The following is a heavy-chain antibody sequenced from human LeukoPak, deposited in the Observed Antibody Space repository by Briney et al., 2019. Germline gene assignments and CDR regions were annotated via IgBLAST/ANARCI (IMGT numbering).Heavy chain of an antibody. CDR2: INHSGST. D-gene: IGHD6-13*01. V-gene: IGHV4-34*01. CDR3: ARDFIAAAGTGEYYFDY. J-gene: IGHJ4*02. Sequence: SETLSLTCAVSSGSLSGYSWGWIRQPPGKGLEWIGEINHSGSTNYNPSLKSRVTISVDTSKNQFSLKLSSVTAADTAVYYCARDFIAAAGTGEYYFDYWGQGTLVTVSS. CDR1: SGSLSGYS.